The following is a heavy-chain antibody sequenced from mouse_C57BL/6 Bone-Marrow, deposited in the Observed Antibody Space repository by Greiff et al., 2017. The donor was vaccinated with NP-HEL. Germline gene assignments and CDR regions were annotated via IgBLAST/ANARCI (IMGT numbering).Heavy chain of an antibody. V-gene: IGHV14-4*01. CDR1: GFNIKDDY. Sequence: VQLKQSGAELVRPGASVKLSCTASGFNIKDDYMHWVKQRPEQGLEWIGWIDPENGDTEYASKFQGKATITADTSSNTAYLQLSSLTSEDTAVYYCTTVVATKDFDYWGQGTTLTVSS. J-gene: IGHJ2*01. CDR2: IDPENGDT. CDR3: TTVVATKDFDY. D-gene: IGHD1-1*01.